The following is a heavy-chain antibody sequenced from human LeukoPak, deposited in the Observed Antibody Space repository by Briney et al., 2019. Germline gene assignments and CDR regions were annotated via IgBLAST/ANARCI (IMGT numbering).Heavy chain of an antibody. CDR2: IYHSGST. CDR1: GYSISSGYY. CDR3: ASYSSHDAFDI. J-gene: IGHJ3*02. V-gene: IGHV4-38-2*01. Sequence: RPSETLSLTCAVPGYSISSGYYWGWIRQPPGKGLEGIGSIYHSGSTYYNPSLRSRVTISVDTSKNQFSLKPSSVTAADTAVYYCASYSSHDAFDIWGQGTMVAVSS. D-gene: IGHD1-26*01.